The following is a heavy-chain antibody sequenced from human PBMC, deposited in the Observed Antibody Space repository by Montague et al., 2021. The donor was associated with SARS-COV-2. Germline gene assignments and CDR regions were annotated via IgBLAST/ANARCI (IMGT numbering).Heavy chain of an antibody. V-gene: IGHV2-70*01. CDR2: XXWXXXK. Sequence: PALVKPTQTLTLTCTFSGFSLSTSGMCVSWIRQPPGKALEWLAXXXWXXXKYXSTSLKTRLTISKDTSKNQVVLTMTNMDPVDTATYYCARMAPITELDYWGQGTLVTVSS. CDR3: ARMAPITELDY. J-gene: IGHJ4*02. D-gene: IGHD1-20*01. CDR1: GFSLSTSGMC.